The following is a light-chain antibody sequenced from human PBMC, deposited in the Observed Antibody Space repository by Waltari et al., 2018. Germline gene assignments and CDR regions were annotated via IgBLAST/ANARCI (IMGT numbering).Light chain of an antibody. V-gene: IGKV2-30*02. J-gene: IGKJ4*01. CDR3: MQGTHWPLT. Sequence: DVVMTQSTLSLPVTLGQPASIPCKSSQSLVHSDGNTYLAWFQQRPGQSPRRLIYKVSNRVVGVPDRFSGSGSGTDFTLKISRVDAEYVGVYYCMQGTHWPLTFGGWTRVEIK. CDR1: QSLVHSDGNTY. CDR2: KVS.